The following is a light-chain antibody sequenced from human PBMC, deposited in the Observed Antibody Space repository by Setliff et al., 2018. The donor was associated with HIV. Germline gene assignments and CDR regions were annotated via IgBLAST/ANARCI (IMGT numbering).Light chain of an antibody. CDR2: SDN. CDR1: TSNIGSNT. Sequence: QSALTQPPSASGTPGQRVTISCSGSTSNIGSNTVNWYQQLPGTAPKLLIYSDNQRPSGVPDRFSGSKSGTSASLAISGLQSEDEADYYCAAWDDSLNGVFGGGTEVTVL. CDR3: AAWDDSLNGV. V-gene: IGLV1-44*01. J-gene: IGLJ2*01.